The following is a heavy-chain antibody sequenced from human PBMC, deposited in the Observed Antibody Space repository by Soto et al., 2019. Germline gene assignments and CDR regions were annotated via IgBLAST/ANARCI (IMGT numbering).Heavy chain of an antibody. J-gene: IGHJ4*02. CDR1: GVSISTDH. V-gene: IGHV4-59*13. CDR2: FSHSVKT. D-gene: IGHD6-19*01. CDR3: ARSEEQWVVYFDS. Sequence: PSETLSLTCTVSGVSISTDHWSWIRQSPGKGLEWIGYFSHSVKTDYNPSLKSRVTISGDTSKNQFYLTMSSVTAADTAVYYCARSEEQWVVYFDSWVQGFLVTVSS.